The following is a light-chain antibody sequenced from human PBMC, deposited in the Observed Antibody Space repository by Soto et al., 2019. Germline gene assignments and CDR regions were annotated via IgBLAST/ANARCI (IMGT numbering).Light chain of an antibody. Sequence: SVLAPSPGTLSFSPVDSATLSCKTSQSRGSNFLAWYQHKPGQAPRLLIYASSNRATGIPDRFSGSASGTDFTLTINRLEPEDFAVYYCQLYGILPNFGQGTRLEIK. J-gene: IGKJ5*01. CDR3: QLYGILPN. CDR2: ASS. V-gene: IGKV3-20*01. CDR1: QSRGSNF.